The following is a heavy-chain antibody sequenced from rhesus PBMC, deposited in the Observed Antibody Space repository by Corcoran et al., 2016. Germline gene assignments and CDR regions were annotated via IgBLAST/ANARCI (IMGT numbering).Heavy chain of an antibody. CDR3: ARVGYSSGWYYFDY. V-gene: IGHV3-118*01. D-gene: IGHD6-31*01. J-gene: IGHJ4*01. Sequence: EVQLVESGGGLVQPGGSLRLSCAASGFTFRSSAMHWVRQASGHGLEWVGRIRRKHNNYETGYAASVKGRFTISRDDSKNTAYLQMNSLKTEDTAVYYCARVGYSSGWYYFDYWGQGVLVTVSS. CDR1: GFTFRSSA. CDR2: IRRKHNNYET.